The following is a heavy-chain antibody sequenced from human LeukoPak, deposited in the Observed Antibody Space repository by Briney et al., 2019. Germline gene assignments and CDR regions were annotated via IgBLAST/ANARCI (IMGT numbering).Heavy chain of an antibody. J-gene: IGHJ5*02. CDR1: GFTFRSYA. CDR2: ISSNGGST. CDR3: ARDNSVGDNAWWFDP. Sequence: PGGSLRLSCAASGFTFRSYAMHWVRQAPGKGLEYVSAISSNGGSTYYANSVKGRFTISRDNSKNTLYLQMGSLRSEDTAIYYCARDNSVGDNAWWFDPWGQGTLVTVSS. V-gene: IGHV3-64*01. D-gene: IGHD1-26*01.